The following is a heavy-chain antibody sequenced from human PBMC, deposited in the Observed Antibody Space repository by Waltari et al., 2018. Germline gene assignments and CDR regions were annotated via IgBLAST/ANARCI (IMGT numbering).Heavy chain of an antibody. Sequence: QMQLQESGPGLVKPSGTLSLTCVFSGDSMSTNNWWSWVRQSPEKGLEWIGQVHRSGRTNYNPSFASRVYMSLEMSINQFSLKVVSATAADTAVYYCARDRGRGLYLDSWGQGTLVTVSP. V-gene: IGHV4-4*02. D-gene: IGHD2-15*01. CDR2: VHRSGRT. CDR3: ARDRGRGLYLDS. CDR1: GDSMSTNNW. J-gene: IGHJ4*02.